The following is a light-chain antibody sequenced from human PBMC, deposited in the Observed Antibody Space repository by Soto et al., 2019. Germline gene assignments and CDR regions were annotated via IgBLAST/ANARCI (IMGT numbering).Light chain of an antibody. CDR2: GAS. V-gene: IGKV3-15*01. J-gene: IGKJ1*01. Sequence: EIVMTQSPATLSVSPGERATLSCRASQTVSSKLAWYQLKPGQAPRLLIYGASTRATDIPARFSASGSGTDFALTIGSLQSEDFAVYYCQQYNNWPPAFGQGTTVE. CDR3: QQYNNWPPA. CDR1: QTVSSK.